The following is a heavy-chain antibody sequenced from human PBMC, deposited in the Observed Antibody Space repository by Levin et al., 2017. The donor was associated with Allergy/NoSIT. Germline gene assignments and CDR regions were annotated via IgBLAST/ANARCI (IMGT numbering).Heavy chain of an antibody. CDR1: GGTFSSYA. J-gene: IGHJ4*02. D-gene: IGHD3-10*01. Sequence: ASVKVSCKASGGTFSSYAISWVRQAPGQGLEWMGGIIPIFGTANYAQKFQGRVTITADESTSTAYMELSSLRSEDTAVYYCARAHITMVRGVPYYFDYWGQGTLVTVSS. CDR3: ARAHITMVRGVPYYFDY. V-gene: IGHV1-69*13. CDR2: IIPIFGTA.